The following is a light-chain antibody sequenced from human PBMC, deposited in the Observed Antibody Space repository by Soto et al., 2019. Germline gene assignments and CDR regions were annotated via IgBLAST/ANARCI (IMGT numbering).Light chain of an antibody. CDR2: EGS. CDR3: CSYAGSSTHYV. V-gene: IGLV2-23*01. Sequence: QSALTQPASVSGSPGQSITISCTGTSSDVGSYNLVSWYQQHPGKAPKLMIHEGSKRPSGVSNRFSGSKSGNTASLTISGLQAEDEADYYCCSYAGSSTHYVFGTGTKLTVL. CDR1: SSDVGSYNL. J-gene: IGLJ1*01.